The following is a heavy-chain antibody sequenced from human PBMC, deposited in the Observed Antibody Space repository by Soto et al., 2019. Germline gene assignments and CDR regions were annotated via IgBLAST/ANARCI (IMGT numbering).Heavy chain of an antibody. D-gene: IGHD2-2*02. Sequence: GGSLRLSCAASGFTVSSNYMSWVRQAPGKGLEWVSVIYSGGSTYYADSVKGRFTISRDDSKNTLYLRMNSLRPEDTAVYFCAKDWDGYTFTGYTYGMDVCGQGTTVTVSS. CDR3: AKDWDGYTFTGYTYGMDV. CDR1: GFTVSSNY. V-gene: IGHV3-66*01. J-gene: IGHJ6*02. CDR2: IYSGGST.